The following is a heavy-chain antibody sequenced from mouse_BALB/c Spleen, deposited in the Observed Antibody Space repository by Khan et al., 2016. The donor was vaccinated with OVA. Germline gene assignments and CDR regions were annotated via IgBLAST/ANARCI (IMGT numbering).Heavy chain of an antibody. J-gene: IGHJ2*01. Sequence: VQLQESGAELARPGASVKMSCKASGYTFTNYTMHWVKQRPGKGLEWIGYINTCSGYTKYNQKFKDKATLTVDKSSSTAYMQLSSMTSDDTGVYYCARTHEKWGQGTTLTVSS. CDR2: INTCSGYT. V-gene: IGHV1-4*01. CDR3: ARTHEK. CDR1: GYTFTNYT.